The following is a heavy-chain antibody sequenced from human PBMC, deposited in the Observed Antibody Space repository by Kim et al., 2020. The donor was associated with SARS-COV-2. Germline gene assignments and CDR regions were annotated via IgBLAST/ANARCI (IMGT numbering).Heavy chain of an antibody. CDR1: GFTFSNAW. Sequence: GGSLRLSCAASGFTFSNAWMSWVRQAPGKGLEWVGRIKSKTDGGTTDYATPVKGRFTISRDDSKNTLYLQMNSLKTEDTAVYYCTTDPLRVGLSWVVPDYWGQGTLVTVSS. V-gene: IGHV3-15*01. CDR2: IKSKTDGGTT. J-gene: IGHJ4*02. CDR3: TTDPLRVGLSWVVPDY. D-gene: IGHD2-15*01.